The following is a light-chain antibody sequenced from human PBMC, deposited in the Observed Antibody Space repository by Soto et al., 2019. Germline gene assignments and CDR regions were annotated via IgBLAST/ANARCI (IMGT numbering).Light chain of an antibody. CDR2: DTS. J-gene: IGKJ4*01. Sequence: EIVMTQSPATLSVAPGERVTFSCRASQGVSRKLAWYQQKPGQAPRLLIYDTSNRATGIPARFSGSGSGTDFTLTISSLEPEDFAVYYCQHRANWPLTFGGGTKVDIK. V-gene: IGKV3-11*01. CDR1: QGVSRK. CDR3: QHRANWPLT.